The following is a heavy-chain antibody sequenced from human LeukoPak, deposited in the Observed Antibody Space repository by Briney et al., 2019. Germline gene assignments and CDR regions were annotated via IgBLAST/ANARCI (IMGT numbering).Heavy chain of an antibody. CDR1: GFTFSSYE. J-gene: IGHJ4*02. D-gene: IGHD4/OR15-4a*01. V-gene: IGHV3-48*03. CDR2: ISSSGSTI. Sequence: GGSLRLSCAASGFTFSSYEMNWVRQAPGKGLEWVSYISSSGSTIYYADSVKGRFTISRDNAKNSLYLQMNSLRAEDTAVYYCARVWSMVVTCDYWGQGTLVTVSS. CDR3: ARVWSMVVTCDY.